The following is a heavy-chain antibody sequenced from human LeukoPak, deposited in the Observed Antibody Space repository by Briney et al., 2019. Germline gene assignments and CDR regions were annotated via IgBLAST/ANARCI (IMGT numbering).Heavy chain of an antibody. CDR3: ARDLEAYGYSSSRPLDY. D-gene: IGHD6-13*01. V-gene: IGHV1-18*01. J-gene: IGHJ4*02. CDR1: GYTFTSYG. Sequence: ASVTVSCKASGYTFTSYGISWVRQAPGQGLEWMGWISAYNGNTNYAQKLQGRVTMTTDTSTSTAYMELRSLRSDDTAVYYCARDLEAYGYSSSRPLDYWGQGTLVTVSS. CDR2: ISAYNGNT.